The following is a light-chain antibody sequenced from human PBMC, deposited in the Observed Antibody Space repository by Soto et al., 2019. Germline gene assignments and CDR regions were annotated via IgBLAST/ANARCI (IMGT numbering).Light chain of an antibody. CDR1: QSIVGW. CDR2: DAS. CDR3: QQYNSYWT. Sequence: DIQMTQSPSTLSASVGDRVTSTCRASQSIVGWLAWYQQKPGKAPNLLIYDASSLGSGVPSRFSGSGSGTEFTLTISSLQPDDFGTYYCQQYNSYWTFGQGTKVDI. V-gene: IGKV1-5*01. J-gene: IGKJ1*01.